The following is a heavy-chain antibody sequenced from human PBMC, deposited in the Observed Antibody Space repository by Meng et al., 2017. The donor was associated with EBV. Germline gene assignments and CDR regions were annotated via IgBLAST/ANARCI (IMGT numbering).Heavy chain of an antibody. CDR3: ASESGRGFTPDY. V-gene: IGHV1-69*01. D-gene: IGHD3-10*01. CDR2: LIPMSDAP. Sequence: VRLVESGAEVEKPGSVVKVSCKTSGGTFRGDAVSWVRQAPGQGLEWMGGLIPMSDAPYYAQKFQDRVTITADESTSTHYMDLSGLRSEDTAVYYCASESGRGFTPDYWGQGTLVTVSS. CDR1: GGTFRGDA. J-gene: IGHJ4*02.